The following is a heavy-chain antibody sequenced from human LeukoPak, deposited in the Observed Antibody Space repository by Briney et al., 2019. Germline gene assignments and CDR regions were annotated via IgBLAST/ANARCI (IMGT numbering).Heavy chain of an antibody. CDR2: INPNNGGT. CDR3: LRDLTYGGISSPDC. Sequence: ASVKVSCKASGYTFTDYYMHWVRQAPGQRLEWMGWINPNNGGTTYAQKFQGRVTMTRDTSISTAYMELGRLTSDDTAMYFCLRDLTYGGISSPDCWGQGSLVTVSS. D-gene: IGHD4/OR15-4a*01. J-gene: IGHJ4*02. CDR1: GYTFTDYY. V-gene: IGHV1-2*02.